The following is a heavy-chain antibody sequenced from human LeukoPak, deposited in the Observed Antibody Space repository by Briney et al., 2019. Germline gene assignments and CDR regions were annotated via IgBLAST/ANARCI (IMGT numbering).Heavy chain of an antibody. CDR3: ARSDYDTSGYYYVGY. CDR2: MSYDGSNK. Sequence: GRSLRLSCAASGFTFSDYAMHWVRQAPGKGLEWVAVMSYDGSNKYYADSVKGRFTISRDNSKNTLYVQMNSLRAEDTAVYYCARSDYDTSGYYYVGYWGQGTLVTVSS. CDR1: GFTFSDYA. V-gene: IGHV3-30-3*01. J-gene: IGHJ4*02. D-gene: IGHD3-22*01.